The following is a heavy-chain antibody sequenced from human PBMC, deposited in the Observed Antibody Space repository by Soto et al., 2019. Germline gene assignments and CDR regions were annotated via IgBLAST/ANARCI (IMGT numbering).Heavy chain of an antibody. CDR3: ARGGTYCSTTNCYADY. CDR2: TIPIFGTP. J-gene: IGHJ4*02. D-gene: IGHD2-2*01. CDR1: GVTFSSYG. V-gene: IGHV1-69*13. Sequence: SVKVSCKASGVTFSSYGISWVQQDHGQGLEWMGGTIPIFGTPNYAQKFRGRLTITADESTSTAYMELSSLTSEDTAVYYCARGGTYCSTTNCYADYWGQGTLLTVSS.